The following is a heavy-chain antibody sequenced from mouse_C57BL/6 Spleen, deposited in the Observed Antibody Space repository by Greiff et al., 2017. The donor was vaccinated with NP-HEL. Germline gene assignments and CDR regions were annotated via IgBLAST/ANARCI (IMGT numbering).Heavy chain of an antibody. Sequence: DVQLQESGAELVRPGASVKLSCTASGFNIKDDYMHWVKQRPEQGLEWIGWIDPENGDTEYASKFQGKATITADTSSNTAYLQLSSLTSEDTAVYYCTPITTVVATRANWGQGTLVTVSA. CDR2: IDPENGDT. CDR1: GFNIKDDY. V-gene: IGHV14-4*01. J-gene: IGHJ3*01. D-gene: IGHD1-1*01. CDR3: TPITTVVATRAN.